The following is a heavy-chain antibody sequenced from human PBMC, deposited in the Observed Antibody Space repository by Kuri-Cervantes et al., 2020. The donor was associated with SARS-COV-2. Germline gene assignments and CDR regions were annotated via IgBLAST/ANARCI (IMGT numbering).Heavy chain of an antibody. CDR2: IRGKSYGGTI. CDR1: HFTFSSYA. V-gene: IGHV3-49*04. CDR3: TRDLGFGYCSSTTSCYRRYNWFDS. J-gene: IGHJ5*01. D-gene: IGHD2-2*01. Sequence: GESLKISCAASHFTFSSYAFHWVRQAPGKGLEWVGFIRGKSYGGTIEYAASVKGRFIISRDDSKNIAYLQMNSLKTEDTAVYYCTRDLGFGYCSSTTSCYRRYNWFDSWGQGALVTVSS.